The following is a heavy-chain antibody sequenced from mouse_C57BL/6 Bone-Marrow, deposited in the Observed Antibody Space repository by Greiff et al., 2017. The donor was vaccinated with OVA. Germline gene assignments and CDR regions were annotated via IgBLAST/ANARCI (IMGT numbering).Heavy chain of an antibody. Sequence: VQLQQPGAELVKPGASVKMSCKASGYTFTRYWITWVKQRPGQGLEWIGDIYPGSGSTNYNEKFQSKATLTVDTSSSTAYMQLSSLTSEDSAVYYCERSPYYGNPSYWYFDVWGTGTTVTVSS. CDR1: GYTFTRYW. CDR3: ERSPYYGNPSYWYFDV. CDR2: IYPGSGST. D-gene: IGHD2-10*01. V-gene: IGHV1-55*01. J-gene: IGHJ1*03.